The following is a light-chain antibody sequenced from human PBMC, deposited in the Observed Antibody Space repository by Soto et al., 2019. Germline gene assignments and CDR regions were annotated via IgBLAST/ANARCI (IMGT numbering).Light chain of an antibody. CDR2: GAS. Sequence: EIVLTQSPATLSVSPGERATLSCRASESVRTSLAWYQQKPGRSPSLLIYGASNRATGLPARFSGSGSGTEFTLTISSLKSEDFAVYYCQQYSDWPRTFGQGTKLEFK. CDR3: QQYSDWPRT. V-gene: IGKV3-15*01. J-gene: IGKJ1*01. CDR1: ESVRTS.